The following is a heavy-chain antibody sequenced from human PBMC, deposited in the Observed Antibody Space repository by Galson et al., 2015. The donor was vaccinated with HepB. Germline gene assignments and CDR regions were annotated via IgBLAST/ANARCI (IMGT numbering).Heavy chain of an antibody. CDR2: IGATGTDT. CDR3: AKGRPEDN. Sequence: SLRLSCAASGFTFSNYAMSWVRQAPGKGLEWVSLIGATGTDTYYAASVKGRFTISRDNSKNALYLQMNSLRVDDTAVYYCAKGRPEDNWGQGTLVTVSS. CDR1: GFTFSNYA. J-gene: IGHJ4*02. V-gene: IGHV3-23*01. D-gene: IGHD2-15*01.